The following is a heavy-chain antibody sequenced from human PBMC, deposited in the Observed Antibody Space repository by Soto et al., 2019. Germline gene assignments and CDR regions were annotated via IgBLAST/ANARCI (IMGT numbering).Heavy chain of an antibody. J-gene: IGHJ4*02. V-gene: IGHV4-34*01. Sequence: PSETLSLTCAVYGGSFSGYYWSWIRQPPGKGLEWIGEINHSGSTNYNPSLKSRVTISVDTSKNQFSLKLSSVTAADTAVYYCARKSITGIGEYYFDYWGQGTLVTVSS. CDR3: ARKSITGIGEYYFDY. CDR2: INHSGST. CDR1: GGSFSGYY. D-gene: IGHD1-20*01.